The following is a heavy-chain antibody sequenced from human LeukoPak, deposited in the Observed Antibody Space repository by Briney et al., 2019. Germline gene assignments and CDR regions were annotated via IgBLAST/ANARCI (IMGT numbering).Heavy chain of an antibody. CDR1: GFTFSSYS. D-gene: IGHD2-2*01. CDR3: ARGQRGSSTSCHDY. J-gene: IGHJ4*02. Sequence: GGSLRLSCAASGFTFSSYSMNWVRQAPGKGLEWVSSISSSSSYIYYADSVKGRFTISRDNAKNSLYLQMNSLRAEDTAVYYCARGQRGSSTSCHDYWGQGTLVTVSS. V-gene: IGHV3-21*01. CDR2: ISSSSSYI.